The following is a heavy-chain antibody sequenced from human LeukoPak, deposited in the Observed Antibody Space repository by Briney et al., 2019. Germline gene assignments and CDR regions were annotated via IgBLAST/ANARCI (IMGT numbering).Heavy chain of an antibody. J-gene: IGHJ4*02. D-gene: IGHD6-6*01. V-gene: IGHV4-30-2*01. CDR3: ARDPIGDSSSSY. CDR1: GGSISSGGYY. Sequence: SETLSLTCTVSGGSISSGGYYWSWIRQPPGKGLEWIGYIYRSGSTYYNPSLKSRVTISVDRSRNQFSLKLSSVTAADTAVYYCARDPIGDSSSSYWGQGTLVTVSS. CDR2: IYRSGST.